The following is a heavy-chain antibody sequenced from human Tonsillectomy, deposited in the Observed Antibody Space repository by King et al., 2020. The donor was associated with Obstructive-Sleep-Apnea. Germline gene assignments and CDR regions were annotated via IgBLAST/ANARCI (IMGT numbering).Heavy chain of an antibody. CDR2: IPYDGSNK. V-gene: IGHV3-30*02. J-gene: IGHJ6*02. D-gene: IGHD6-6*01. Sequence: VQLVESGGGVVQPGRSLRLSCAASGFTFSSYGMHWVRQAPGKGLEWVAFIPYDGSNKYYADSVKGRFTISRDNSKNTRYLQMNSLRAEDTAVYYCAKDSSYFGMDVWGQGTTVTVSS. CDR3: AKDSSYFGMDV. CDR1: GFTFSSYG.